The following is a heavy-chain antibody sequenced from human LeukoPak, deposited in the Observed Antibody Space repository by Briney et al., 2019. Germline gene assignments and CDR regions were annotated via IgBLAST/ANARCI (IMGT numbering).Heavy chain of an antibody. D-gene: IGHD3-3*01. V-gene: IGHV4-31*03. CDR1: GGSISSGGYY. CDR3: AREEYDFWSGYHNWFDP. J-gene: IGHJ5*02. CDR2: IYYSGST. Sequence: SETLSLTCTVSGGSISSGGYYWSWIRQHPGKGLEWIGYIYYSGSTYYNRSLKSRVTISVDTSKNQFSLKLSSVTAADTAVYYCAREEYDFWSGYHNWFDPWGQGTLVTVSS.